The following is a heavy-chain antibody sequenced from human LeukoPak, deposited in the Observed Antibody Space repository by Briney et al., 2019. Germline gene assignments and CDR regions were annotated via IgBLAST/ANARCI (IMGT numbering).Heavy chain of an antibody. CDR3: ARDYGDSI. D-gene: IGHD4-17*01. CDR2: IKEDGSEK. Sequence: SGGSLSLSCAASGFTFTSYWMTWVRQAPGKGLEWVANIKEDGSEKHYVDSVKGRFTISRDNAKNSLYLQMNSLRADDTAVYYCARDYGDSIWGQGTLVTVSS. J-gene: IGHJ4*02. V-gene: IGHV3-7*01. CDR1: GFTFTSYW.